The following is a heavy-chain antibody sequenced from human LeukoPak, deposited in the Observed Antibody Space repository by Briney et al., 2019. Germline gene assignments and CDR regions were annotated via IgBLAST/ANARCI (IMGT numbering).Heavy chain of an antibody. CDR1: GGSISGYY. J-gene: IGHJ3*02. V-gene: IGHV4-59*01. Sequence: PSETLSLTCTVSGGSISGYYWSWIRQPPGKGLEWIGYIYYSGSTNYNPSLKSRVTISVDTSKNQFSLKLSSVTAADTAVYYCARAWAYYYDSSGYYSYDAFDIWGQGTMVTVSS. CDR3: ARAWAYYYDSSGYYSYDAFDI. CDR2: IYYSGST. D-gene: IGHD3-22*01.